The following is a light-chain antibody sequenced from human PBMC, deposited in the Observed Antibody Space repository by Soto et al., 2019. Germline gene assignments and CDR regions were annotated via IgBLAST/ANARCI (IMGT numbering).Light chain of an antibody. V-gene: IGLV1-47*01. J-gene: IGLJ3*02. CDR1: SSNIGRHY. CDR2: KND. CDR3: ATWDASLSGLV. Sequence: QSVVSQPPSASVTPGQRVTISCSGSSSNIGRHYVYWYQQFPGTAPKLLTFKNDQRPSGVPDRFSGSKSGTSASLAISGRRSEDEADYYCATWDASLSGLVFGGGTKLTVL.